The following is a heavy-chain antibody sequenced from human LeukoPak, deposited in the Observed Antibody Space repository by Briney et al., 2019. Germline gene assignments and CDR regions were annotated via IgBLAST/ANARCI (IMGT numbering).Heavy chain of an antibody. D-gene: IGHD6-19*01. CDR3: ARLSGWYWGFDY. J-gene: IGHJ4*02. CDR1: GGSISSSSHY. V-gene: IGHV4-39*01. Sequence: PSETLSLTCTVSGGSISSSSHYWGWIRQPPGKGLEWIGSIYYSGSTYYNPSLKSRVTISVDTSKNQFSLKLSSVTAADTAVYYCARLSGWYWGFDYWGQGTLVTVSS. CDR2: IYYSGST.